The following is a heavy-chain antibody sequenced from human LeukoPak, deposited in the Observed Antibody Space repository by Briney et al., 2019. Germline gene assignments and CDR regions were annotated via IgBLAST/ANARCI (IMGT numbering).Heavy chain of an antibody. CDR2: VSAYIVNT. Sequence: ASVKVSCEASGYTLTSYGISCVRRDPRQRLEWMGWVSAYIVNTNYPQKLQGRVTMTTDISTSTVYVELRSLRSDDTAVYYCARGWGYYGSGSPKPLDYWGQGTLVTVSS. J-gene: IGHJ4*02. CDR3: ARGWGYYGSGSPKPLDY. V-gene: IGHV1-18*01. D-gene: IGHD3-10*01. CDR1: GYTLTSYG.